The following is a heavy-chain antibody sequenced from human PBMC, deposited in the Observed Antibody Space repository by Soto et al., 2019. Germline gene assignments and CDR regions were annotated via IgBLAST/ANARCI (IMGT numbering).Heavy chain of an antibody. J-gene: IGHJ4*02. CDR3: ATRYSYVHF. CDR1: VYAFTGYY. CDR2: INPNSGDT. Sequence: ASVKVSCKSSVYAFTGYYIHWVRQAPGQGLEWMGWINPNSGDTNYAQKFQGRVTMTRDTSFSTAYMELSSLRSDDTAVYYCATRYSYVHFWGQGTLVTVSS. D-gene: IGHD5-18*01. V-gene: IGHV1-2*02.